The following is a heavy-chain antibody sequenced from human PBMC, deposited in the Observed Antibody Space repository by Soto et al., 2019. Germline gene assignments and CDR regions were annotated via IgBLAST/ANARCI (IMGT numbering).Heavy chain of an antibody. D-gene: IGHD3-10*01. J-gene: IGHJ4*02. V-gene: IGHV3-23*01. CDR1: GFTFNNYA. Sequence: EAQLLDSGGGLVQPGGSLRLSCAASGFTFNNYAMTWVRQAPGKALEWVSAISGGGDTTSYADSVKGRFTVSRDGSKNPLYVQMSSLRAEDTALYYCAKGRGGSGSLTPRVDFWGQGTLVTVSS. CDR2: ISGGGDTT. CDR3: AKGRGGSGSLTPRVDF.